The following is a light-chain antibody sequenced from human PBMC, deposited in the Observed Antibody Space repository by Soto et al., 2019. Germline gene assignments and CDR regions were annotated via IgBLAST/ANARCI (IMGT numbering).Light chain of an antibody. CDR3: QHYQSLPLT. CDR2: DAS. CDR1: QDITNY. V-gene: IGKV1-33*01. J-gene: IGKJ4*01. Sequence: DIQMTQPPSSLSASVGDRVTITCQASQDITNYLNWYQQKPGRAPRLLIYDASNLETGVPSRFNGSGSGTDFTIIITSIQYVDITTYYCQHYQSLPLTFGGGTKVDSK.